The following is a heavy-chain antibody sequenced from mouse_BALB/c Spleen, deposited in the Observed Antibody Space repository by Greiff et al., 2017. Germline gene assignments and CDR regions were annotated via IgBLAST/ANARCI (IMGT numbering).Heavy chain of an antibody. D-gene: IGHD1-2*01. Sequence: VQLQQSGAELVKPGASVKLSCTASGFNIKDTYMHWVKQRPEQGLEWIGRIDPANGNTKYDPKFQGKATITADTSSNTAYLQLSSLTSEDTAVYYCAMVHYYGYWYFDVWGAGTTVTVSS. V-gene: IGHV14-3*02. CDR2: IDPANGNT. CDR3: AMVHYYGYWYFDV. CDR1: GFNIKDTY. J-gene: IGHJ1*01.